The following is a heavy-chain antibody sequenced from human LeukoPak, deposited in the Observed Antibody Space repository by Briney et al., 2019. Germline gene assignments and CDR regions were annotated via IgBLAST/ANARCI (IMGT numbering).Heavy chain of an antibody. V-gene: IGHV1-46*03. CDR3: ARDISITMVRGVREQNDY. J-gene: IGHJ4*02. Sequence: ASVKVSCKASGYTFTSYYMHWVRQAPGQGLEWMGVINPIGGSTSYAQKFQGRVTMTRDTSTSTVYMELSSLRSEDTAVYYCARDISITMVRGVREQNDYWGQGTLVTVSS. CDR2: INPIGGST. D-gene: IGHD3-10*01. CDR1: GYTFTSYY.